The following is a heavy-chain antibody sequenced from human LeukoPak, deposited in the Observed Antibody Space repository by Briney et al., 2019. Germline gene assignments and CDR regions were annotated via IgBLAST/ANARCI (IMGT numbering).Heavy chain of an antibody. V-gene: IGHV1-8*01. Sequence: GASVKVSCKASGYTFTSYDINWVRQATGQGLEWMGWMNPNSGNTGYAQKFQGRVTMTRNTSISTAYVELSSLRSEDTAVYYCARGHVIRWELLLGEPNWFDPWGQGTLVSVSS. CDR1: GYTFTSYD. CDR2: MNPNSGNT. D-gene: IGHD1-26*01. CDR3: ARGHVIRWELLLGEPNWFDP. J-gene: IGHJ5*02.